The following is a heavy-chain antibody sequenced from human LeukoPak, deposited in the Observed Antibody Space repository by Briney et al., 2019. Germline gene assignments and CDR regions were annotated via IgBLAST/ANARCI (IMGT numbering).Heavy chain of an antibody. CDR3: ARDEKTDY. Sequence: QPGGSLRLSCAASGFTFSSYEMNWVRQAPGKGLEWVSYISSSGSTIDYADSVKGRFTISRANAKNSLYLQMTSLRAEDTAVYYCARDEKTDYWGQGTLVTVSS. CDR2: ISSSGSTI. V-gene: IGHV3-48*03. J-gene: IGHJ4*02. CDR1: GFTFSSYE.